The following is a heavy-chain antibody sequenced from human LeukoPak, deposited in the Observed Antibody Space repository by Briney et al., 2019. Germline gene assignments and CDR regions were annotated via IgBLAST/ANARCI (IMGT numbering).Heavy chain of an antibody. D-gene: IGHD3-10*01. V-gene: IGHV4-4*02. CDR3: ARDFGIGPIYGSGSYYNRYYFDY. Sequence: PSGTLSLTCAVSGGSISSSNWWSWVRQPPGKGLEWIGEIYHSGSTNYNPSLKSRVTISVDKSKNQFSLKLSSVTAADTAVYYCARDFGIGPIYGSGSYYNRYYFDYWGQGTLVTVSS. CDR2: IYHSGST. CDR1: GGSISSSNW. J-gene: IGHJ4*02.